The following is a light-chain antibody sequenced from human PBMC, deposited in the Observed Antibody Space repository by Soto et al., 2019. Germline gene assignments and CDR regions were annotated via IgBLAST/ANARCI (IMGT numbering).Light chain of an antibody. CDR1: QGIATY. J-gene: IGKJ3*01. Sequence: DVQMTQSPSSLSAAVGDRVTITCRASQGIATYLAWYQQKPGKAPKLLIYAASTFQSGIPPRFTGSGSWTDFNLTITSLQPEDCATDYCQKDNNVPLTFGPRTKVDI. CDR2: AAS. V-gene: IGKV1-27*01. CDR3: QKDNNVPLT.